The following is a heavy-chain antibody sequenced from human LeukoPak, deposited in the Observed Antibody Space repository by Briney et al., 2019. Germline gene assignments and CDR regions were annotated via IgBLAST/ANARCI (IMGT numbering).Heavy chain of an antibody. J-gene: IGHJ6*02. D-gene: IGHD6-19*01. CDR1: GGSISSYY. CDR2: IYYSGST. V-gene: IGHV4-59*06. CDR3: AGYSSGWYYYYGMDV. Sequence: PSETLSLTCTVSGGSISSYYWSWIRQHPGKGLEWIGYIYYSGSTYYNPSLKSRVTISVDTSKNQFSLKLSSVTAADTAVYYCAGYSSGWYYYYGMDVWGQGTTVTVSS.